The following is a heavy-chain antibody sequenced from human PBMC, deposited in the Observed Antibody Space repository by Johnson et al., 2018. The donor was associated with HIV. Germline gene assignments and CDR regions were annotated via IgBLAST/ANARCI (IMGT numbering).Heavy chain of an antibody. Sequence: QVQLVESGGGLVKPGGSLRLSCAASGFTFSDYYMSWIRQAPGKGLEWVSYIRSSGSIIYYADSVKGRFTISRDNAKNSLYLQMDSLGAEDTAVYYCARGRLNHFPDAFDIWGQGTMVTVSS. V-gene: IGHV3-11*04. J-gene: IGHJ3*02. CDR2: IRSSGSII. CDR1: GFTFSDYY. D-gene: IGHD3-16*01. CDR3: ARGRLNHFPDAFDI.